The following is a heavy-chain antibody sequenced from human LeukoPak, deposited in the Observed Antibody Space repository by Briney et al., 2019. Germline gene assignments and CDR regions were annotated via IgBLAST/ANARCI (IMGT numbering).Heavy chain of an antibody. V-gene: IGHV1-8*01. CDR2: MNPNSGNT. D-gene: IGHD6-6*01. Sequence: ASVNVSCKASGYTFTSYDINWVRQAAGQGLEWMGWMNPNSGNTVYAQKFQGRVTMTRNTSISTAYMELSSLRSDDTAVYYCATSIGGWFYWFDPWGQGTLVTVSS. J-gene: IGHJ5*02. CDR1: GYTFTSYD. CDR3: ATSIGGWFYWFDP.